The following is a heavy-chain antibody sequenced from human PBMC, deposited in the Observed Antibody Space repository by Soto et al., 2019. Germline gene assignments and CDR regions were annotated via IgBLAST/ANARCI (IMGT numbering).Heavy chain of an antibody. D-gene: IGHD2-2*01. J-gene: IGHJ5*02. CDR3: ARGCSSTSCYYWFDP. V-gene: IGHV1-3*01. CDR1: GYTFTSYA. Sequence: NLSCKASGYTFTSYAMHWVRQAPGQRLEWMGWINAGNGNTKYSQKFQGRVTITRDTSASTAYMELSSLRSEDTAVYYCARGCSSTSCYYWFDPWGQGTLVTVS. CDR2: INAGNGNT.